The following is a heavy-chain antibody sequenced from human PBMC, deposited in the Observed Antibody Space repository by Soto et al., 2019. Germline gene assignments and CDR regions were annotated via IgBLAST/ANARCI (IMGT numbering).Heavy chain of an antibody. CDR2: ISSSSSTI. D-gene: IGHD6-13*01. CDR3: ARDQAGYPIDAFDI. J-gene: IGHJ3*02. V-gene: IGHV3-48*04. Sequence: GGSLRLSCAASGFTFSSYSMNWVRQAPGKGLEWVSYISSSSSTIYYADSVKGRFTISRDNAKNSLYLQMNSLRAEDTAVYYCARDQAGYPIDAFDIWGQGTMVTVSS. CDR1: GFTFSSYS.